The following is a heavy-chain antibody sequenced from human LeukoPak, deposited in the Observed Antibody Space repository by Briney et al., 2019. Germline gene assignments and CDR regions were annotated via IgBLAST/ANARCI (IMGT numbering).Heavy chain of an antibody. V-gene: IGHV3-30-3*01. CDR3: ARDRRVVVPAATHFDY. CDR1: GFTFSSYA. CDR2: ISYDGSNK. Sequence: GGSLRLSCAASGFTFSSYAMHWVRQAPGKGLEWVAVISYDGSNKYYADSVKGRFTISRDNSKNTLYLQMNSLRAEDTAVYYCARDRRVVVPAATHFDYWGQGTLVTVSS. D-gene: IGHD2-2*01. J-gene: IGHJ4*02.